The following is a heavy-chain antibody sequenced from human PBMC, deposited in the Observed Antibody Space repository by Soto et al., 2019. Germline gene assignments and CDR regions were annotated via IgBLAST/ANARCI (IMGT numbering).Heavy chain of an antibody. Sequence: QVQLVESGGGVVQPGRSLRLSCAASGFTFSSYAMHWVRQAPGKGLEWVAVISYDGSNKYYADSVKGRFTISRDNSKNPLYLQMNSLRAEDTAVYYCARGGSGWSLDYFDYWGQGTLVTVSS. CDR3: ARGGSGWSLDYFDY. V-gene: IGHV3-30-3*01. J-gene: IGHJ4*02. D-gene: IGHD6-19*01. CDR1: GFTFSSYA. CDR2: ISYDGSNK.